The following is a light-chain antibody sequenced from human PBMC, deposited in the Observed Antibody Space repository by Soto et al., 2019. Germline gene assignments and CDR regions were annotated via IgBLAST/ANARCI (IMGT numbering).Light chain of an antibody. Sequence: DIQMTQSPSTLSASVGDRVTITCRASQSISSWLAWYQQKPGQAPKLLIYDASSLESGVPSRFSGSGSGTEFTLTISSLQPYFFATDYRHQYNCYSGTFCQGT. CDR2: DAS. CDR1: QSISSW. CDR3: HQYNCYSGT. V-gene: IGKV1-5*01. J-gene: IGKJ1*01.